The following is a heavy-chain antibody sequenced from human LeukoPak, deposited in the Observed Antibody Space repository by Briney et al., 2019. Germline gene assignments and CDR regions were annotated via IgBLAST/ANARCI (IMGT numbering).Heavy chain of an antibody. D-gene: IGHD5-12*01. Sequence: SETLSLTGAVYGGSFSGYYWSWIRQPPGKGLEWIGEINHSGSTNYNPSLKSRVTISVDTSKNQFSLKLSSVTAADTAVYYCARGYGYSGYDSNWFDPWGQGTLVTVSS. CDR1: GGSFSGYY. J-gene: IGHJ5*02. CDR3: ARGYGYSGYDSNWFDP. V-gene: IGHV4-34*01. CDR2: INHSGST.